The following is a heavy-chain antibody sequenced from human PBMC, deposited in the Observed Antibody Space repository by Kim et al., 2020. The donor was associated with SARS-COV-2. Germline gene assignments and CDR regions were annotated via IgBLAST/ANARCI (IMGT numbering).Heavy chain of an antibody. J-gene: IGHJ4*02. V-gene: IGHV3-11*04. D-gene: IGHD3-9*01. CDR1: GFTFSDYY. CDR2: ISSSGSTI. Sequence: GGSLRLSCAASGFTFSDYYMSWIRQAPGKGLEWVSYISSSGSTIYYADSVKGRFTISRDNAKNSLYLQMNSLRAEDTAVYYCARANVLRYFQYYFDYWGQGTLVTVSS. CDR3: ARANVLRYFQYYFDY.